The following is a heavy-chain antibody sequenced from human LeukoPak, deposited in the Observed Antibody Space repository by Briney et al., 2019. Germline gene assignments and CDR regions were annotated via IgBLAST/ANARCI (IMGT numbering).Heavy chain of an antibody. Sequence: GGSLRLSCAASGFTFSSYAMHWVRQAPGKGLEYVSAISSNGGSTYYANSVKGRFTISRDNSKNTLYLQMGSLRAEDMAVYYCARSVDSSGYYYYCYGMDVWGQGTTVTVSS. CDR3: ARSVDSSGYYYYCYGMDV. V-gene: IGHV3-64*01. D-gene: IGHD3-22*01. CDR1: GFTFSSYA. J-gene: IGHJ6*02. CDR2: ISSNGGST.